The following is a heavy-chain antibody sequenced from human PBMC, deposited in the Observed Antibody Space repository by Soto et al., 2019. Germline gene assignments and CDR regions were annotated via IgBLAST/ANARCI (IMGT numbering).Heavy chain of an antibody. D-gene: IGHD3-3*01. CDR3: ARQITIFGVVSLNWFDP. CDR2: IYYSGST. Sequence: QVQLQESGPGLVKPSETLSLTCTVSCGSISSYYWSWIRQPPGKGLERIGYIYYSGSTNDNPSLKSRVTISVDTSKNQFSLKLSSVTAADTAVYYCARQITIFGVVSLNWFDPWGQGTLVTVSS. J-gene: IGHJ5*02. CDR1: CGSISSYY. V-gene: IGHV4-59*08.